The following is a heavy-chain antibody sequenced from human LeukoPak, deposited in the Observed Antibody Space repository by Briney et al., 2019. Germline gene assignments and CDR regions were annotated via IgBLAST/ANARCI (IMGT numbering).Heavy chain of an antibody. CDR3: ARGWVAAAGSFDY. CDR2: ISSSGSTI. J-gene: IGHJ4*02. CDR1: GFTFSSYE. D-gene: IGHD6-13*01. Sequence: GGSLRLSCAASGFTFSSYEMNWVRQAPGKGLEWVSYISSSGSTIYYADSVKGRFTISRDNAKNSLYLQKNSLRAEDTAVYYCARGWVAAAGSFDYWGQGTLVTVSS. V-gene: IGHV3-48*03.